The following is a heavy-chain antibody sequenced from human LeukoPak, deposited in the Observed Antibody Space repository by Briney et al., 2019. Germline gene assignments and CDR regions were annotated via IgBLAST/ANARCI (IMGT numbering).Heavy chain of an antibody. CDR3: ARSGEYSYGSSLDY. J-gene: IGHJ4*02. CDR2: IGTAGDT. D-gene: IGHD5-18*01. CDR1: GFTFSSYD. V-gene: IGHV3-13*01. Sequence: GGSLRLSCAASGFTFSSYDMHWVRQATGKGLEWVSAIGTAGDTYYPGSVKGRFTISRENAKNSLYLQMNSLRAGDTAVYYCARSGEYSYGSSLDYWGQGTLVTVSS.